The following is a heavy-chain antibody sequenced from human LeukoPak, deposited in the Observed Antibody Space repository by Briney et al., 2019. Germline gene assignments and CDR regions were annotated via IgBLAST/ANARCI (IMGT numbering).Heavy chain of an antibody. J-gene: IGHJ6*02. CDR3: AKHRSGIAASGSNY. CDR1: GFTFSSYA. V-gene: IGHV3-23*01. CDR2: SVIGGSGGTSGDST. D-gene: IGHD6-13*01. Sequence: GGSLRLSCAASGFTFSSYAMGWGPRTPGRGLGWVSVSVIGGSGGTSGDSTYYADSVKGRFTISRDDSNNTLYLQMNNLRVEDTAVYYCAKHRSGIAASGSNYWGQGTTVTVSS.